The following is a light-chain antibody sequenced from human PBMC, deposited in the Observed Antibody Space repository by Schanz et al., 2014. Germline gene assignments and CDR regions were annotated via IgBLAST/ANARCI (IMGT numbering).Light chain of an antibody. CDR3: SSYAGSNNVV. V-gene: IGLV2-14*02. CDR2: EGS. CDR1: SSDVGSYNL. J-gene: IGLJ2*01. Sequence: QSALTQPASVSGSPGQSITISCTGTSSDVGSYNLVSWYQQHPGKAPKLMIYEGSKRPSGVSNRFSGSKSDNTASLTISGLQADDEADYYCSSYAGSNNVVFGGGTKLTVL.